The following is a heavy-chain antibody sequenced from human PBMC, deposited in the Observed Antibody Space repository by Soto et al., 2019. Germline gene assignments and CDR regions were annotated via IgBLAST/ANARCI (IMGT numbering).Heavy chain of an antibody. CDR1: GFTFDDYA. V-gene: IGHV3-9*01. CDR2: ISWNGNDI. D-gene: IGHD3-3*01. Sequence: EVQLVESGGDMVQPGRSLRLSCVASGFTFDDYAMWWVRQAPGKGLEWVSGISWNGNDIAYADSVKGRFTISRDDAKNSLYLQMKSLRAEDTALYFCAQDMDRYDFWTGSSFDSWGQGTLVTVSS. CDR3: AQDMDRYDFWTGSSFDS. J-gene: IGHJ4*02.